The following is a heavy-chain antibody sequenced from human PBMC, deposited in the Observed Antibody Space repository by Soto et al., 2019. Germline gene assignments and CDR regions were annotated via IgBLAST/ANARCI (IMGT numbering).Heavy chain of an antibody. CDR1: GDTFTNFG. CDR2: IATYNSNK. Sequence: HLVQSGPEVKKPGASVTVSCKTSGDTFTNFGLSWVRQAPVQGLQWMGWIATYNSNKNYAQKFRGRLTLTTDTSTSTGYMELKSLEYDGTAVYYCARVLRGVVNWFDPWGQGTLVTVSS. V-gene: IGHV1-18*01. CDR3: ARVLRGVVNWFDP. D-gene: IGHD3-10*01. J-gene: IGHJ5*02.